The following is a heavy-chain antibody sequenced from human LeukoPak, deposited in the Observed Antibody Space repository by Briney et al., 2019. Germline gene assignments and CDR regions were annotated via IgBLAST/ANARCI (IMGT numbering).Heavy chain of an antibody. CDR2: MNPNSGNT. Sequence: ASVKVSCKASGYTFTSYDINWVRQATGQGLEWMGWMNPNSGNTGYAQKFQGRVTMTRNTSTSTAYMELSSLRSEDSAVYYCASRIAAAGTNDYWGQGTLVTVSS. D-gene: IGHD6-13*01. V-gene: IGHV1-8*01. J-gene: IGHJ4*02. CDR1: GYTFTSYD. CDR3: ASRIAAAGTNDY.